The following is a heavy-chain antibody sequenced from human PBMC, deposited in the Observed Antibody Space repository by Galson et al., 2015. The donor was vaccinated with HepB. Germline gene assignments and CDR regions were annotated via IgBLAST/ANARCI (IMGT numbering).Heavy chain of an antibody. Sequence: QSGAEVKKPGESLKISCKGSGYSFTSYWIGRVRQMPGKGLEWMGIIYPGDSDTRYSPSFQGQVTISADKSISTAYLQWSSLKASGTAMYSGARGPWVRGVSITCGPTDGGETSHMDVWGQGTPVTASS. CDR1: GYSFTSYW. D-gene: IGHD3-10*01. V-gene: IGHV5-51*03. J-gene: IGHJ6*02. CDR3: ARGPWVRGVSITCGPTDGGETSHMDV. CDR2: IYPGDSDT.